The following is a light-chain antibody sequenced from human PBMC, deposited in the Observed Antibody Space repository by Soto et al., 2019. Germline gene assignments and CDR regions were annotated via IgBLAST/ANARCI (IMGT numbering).Light chain of an antibody. V-gene: IGKV3-15*01. CDR3: QQYNNWHRIT. J-gene: IGKJ5*01. CDR2: GAS. Sequence: EILMTQSPSTLSVSLGERATISCRASQSVSSKLAWYQQKPGKAPRLLIYGASTRANGIPSRFSGSGSGTEFTPPISSLQSADVAVYYCQQYNNWHRITFGQGTRLEIK. CDR1: QSVSSK.